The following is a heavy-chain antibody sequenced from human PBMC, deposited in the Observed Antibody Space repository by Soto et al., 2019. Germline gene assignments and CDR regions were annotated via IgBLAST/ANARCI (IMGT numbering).Heavy chain of an antibody. J-gene: IGHJ6*02. D-gene: IGHD2-8*01. CDR3: ARGDSTDCSNGVCSFFYNHDMDV. V-gene: IGHV1-2*04. Sequence: ASVKVSCKASGYSFTDYHIHWVRQAPGQGLEWLGRINPKSGGTSTAQKFQGWVTMTTETSISTASMELTRLTSDDTAIYYCARGDSTDCSNGVCSFFYNHDMDVWGQGTTVTVSS. CDR2: INPKSGGT. CDR1: GYSFTDYH.